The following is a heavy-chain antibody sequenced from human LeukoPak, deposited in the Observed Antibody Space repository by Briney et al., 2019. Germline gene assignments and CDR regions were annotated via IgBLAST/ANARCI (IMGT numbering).Heavy chain of an antibody. J-gene: IGHJ4*02. CDR2: ISYDGSNK. CDR1: GFTFRKYW. V-gene: IGHV3-30-3*01. D-gene: IGHD3-10*01. Sequence: GGSLRLSCTASGFTFRKYWLHWVRQAPGKGLEWVAVISYDGSNKYYADSVKGRFTISRDNSKNTLYLQMNSLRAEDTAVYYCARDSTPLVRGVIFFDYWGQGTLVTVSS. CDR3: ARDSTPLVRGVIFFDY.